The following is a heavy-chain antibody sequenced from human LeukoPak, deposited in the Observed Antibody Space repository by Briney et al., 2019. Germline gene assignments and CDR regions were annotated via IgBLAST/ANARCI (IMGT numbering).Heavy chain of an antibody. D-gene: IGHD3-16*01. CDR2: VDYNGAT. V-gene: IGHV4-59*01. Sequence: SETLSLTCAVSGASITTDHWNWIRQLPGKGLEWIGNVDYNGATNYNPSLKSRITISLDTSKNQFSLKLTSVTAADTALYFCTRGYYEAFDYWGQGRLVTVSS. CDR3: TRGYYEAFDY. J-gene: IGHJ4*02. CDR1: GASITTDH.